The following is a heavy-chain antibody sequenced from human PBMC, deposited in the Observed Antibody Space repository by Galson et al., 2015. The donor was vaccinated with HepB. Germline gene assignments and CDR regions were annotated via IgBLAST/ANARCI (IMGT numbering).Heavy chain of an antibody. CDR1: GFTFSSYG. Sequence: SLRLSCAASGFTFSSYGMHWVRQAPGKGLEWVAVISYDGSNKYYADSVKGRFTISRDNSKNTLYLQMNSLRAEDTAVYYCAKPSRGSGKSVLDYWGQGTLVTVSS. CDR2: ISYDGSNK. V-gene: IGHV3-30*18. J-gene: IGHJ4*02. D-gene: IGHD4-23*01. CDR3: AKPSRGSGKSVLDY.